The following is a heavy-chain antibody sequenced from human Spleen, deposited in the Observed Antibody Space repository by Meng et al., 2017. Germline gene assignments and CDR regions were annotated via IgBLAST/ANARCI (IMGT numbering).Heavy chain of an antibody. Sequence: QGQRPAAGPGRARPSETLSLAFTVSGGSVSSGSYYWSWIRQPPGKGLEWIGYIYYSGSTNYNPSLKSRVTISVDTSKNQFSLNLSSVTAADTAVYYCARWDRSGSYQVYWGQGTLVPSPQ. D-gene: IGHD1-26*01. CDR1: GGSVSSGSYY. V-gene: IGHV4-61*01. CDR2: IYYSGST. CDR3: ARWDRSGSYQVY. J-gene: IGHJ4*02.